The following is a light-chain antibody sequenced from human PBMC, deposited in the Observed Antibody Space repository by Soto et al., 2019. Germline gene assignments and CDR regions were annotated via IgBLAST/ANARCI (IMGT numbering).Light chain of an antibody. J-gene: IGLJ2*01. Sequence: QSALTQPASVSGSPGQSITISCTGTSSDIGGYNYVSWYQQHPGKAPKLMMYEVSNRPSGVSNRFSGSKSGNTASLTISGLQAEDEADYYCSSFRSTTTLFGRGTKLTVL. CDR3: SSFRSTTTL. CDR1: SSDIGGYNY. CDR2: EVS. V-gene: IGLV2-14*01.